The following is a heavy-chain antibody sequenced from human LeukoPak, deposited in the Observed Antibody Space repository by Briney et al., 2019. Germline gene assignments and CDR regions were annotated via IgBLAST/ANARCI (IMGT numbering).Heavy chain of an antibody. J-gene: IGHJ3*02. CDR1: GFTFSSYG. Sequence: PGRSLRLSCAASGFTFSSYGMHWVRQAPGKGLEWVAVISYDGSNKYYADSVKGRFTISRDNAKNSLYLQMNSLRAEDTAVYYCASRKLYGDADAFDIWGQGTMVTVSS. V-gene: IGHV3-30*03. D-gene: IGHD4-17*01. CDR2: ISYDGSNK. CDR3: ASRKLYGDADAFDI.